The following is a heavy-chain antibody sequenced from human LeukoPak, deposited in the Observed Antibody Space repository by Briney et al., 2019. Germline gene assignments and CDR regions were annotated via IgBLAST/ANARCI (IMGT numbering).Heavy chain of an antibody. D-gene: IGHD3-10*01. V-gene: IGHV3-21*01. CDR1: GFTLSGYS. Sequence: AGGSLRLLCAASGFTLSGYSMNWVRQAPGKGLEWVSSITSRSNHIDYADSVKGRFTISRDNAQQSLYLQMDTLTAEDTAVYYCVTSWVRQPRDVWGQGILVTVSS. CDR3: VTSWVRQPRDV. J-gene: IGHJ4*02. CDR2: ITSRSNHI.